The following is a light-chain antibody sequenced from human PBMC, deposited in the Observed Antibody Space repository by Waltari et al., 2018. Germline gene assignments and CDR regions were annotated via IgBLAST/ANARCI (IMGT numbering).Light chain of an antibody. J-gene: IGKJ4*01. V-gene: IGKV1-39*01. CDR3: QQSYSTRLT. Sequence: DIQMTQPPSSLSASVGDRVPITCRASQSISSYLNWYQQKPGKAPKLLIYAASSLQSGVPSRFSGSGSGTDFTLTISSLQPEDFATYYCQQSYSTRLTFGGGTKVEIK. CDR1: QSISSY. CDR2: AAS.